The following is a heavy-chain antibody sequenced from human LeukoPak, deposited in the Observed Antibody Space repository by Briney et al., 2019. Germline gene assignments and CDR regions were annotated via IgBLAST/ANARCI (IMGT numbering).Heavy chain of an antibody. Sequence: SSETLSLTCTVSGGSISSSSYYWGWIRQPPGKGLEWIGSIYYSGSTYYNPSLKSRVTISVDTSKNQFSLKLSSVTAADTAVYYCASPTRGYSYGSYWYFDLWGRGTLVTVSS. CDR3: ASPTRGYSYGSYWYFDL. CDR2: IYYSGST. J-gene: IGHJ2*01. D-gene: IGHD5-18*01. CDR1: GGSISSSSYY. V-gene: IGHV4-39*01.